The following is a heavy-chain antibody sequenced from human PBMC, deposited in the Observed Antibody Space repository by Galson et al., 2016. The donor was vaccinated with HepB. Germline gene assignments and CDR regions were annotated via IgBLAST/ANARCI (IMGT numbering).Heavy chain of an antibody. CDR1: GYTFSDYG. J-gene: IGHJ4*02. CDR3: ARDAVGTTARPYYFDL. D-gene: IGHD2-2*01. Sequence: SVKVSCKASGYTFSDYGFNWVRQAPGQGLEWMGWISIYNGNTNYAQKVQGRVAMTTDTYTTSVYMELRSLTPDDTAVYFCARDAVGTTARPYYFDLWGQGTLVTVSS. CDR2: ISIYNGNT. V-gene: IGHV1-18*04.